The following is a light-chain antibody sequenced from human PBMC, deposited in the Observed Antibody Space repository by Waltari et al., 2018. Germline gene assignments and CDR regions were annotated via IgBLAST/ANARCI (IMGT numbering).Light chain of an antibody. CDR3: QAGGHGTWV. CDR2: INSDGSH. J-gene: IGLJ3*02. V-gene: IGLV4-69*01. CDR1: RGHSSNI. Sequence: QLVLTQSPSASASLGASVKLTCTLDRGHSSNIVAWLQQQPEKGPRYLMKINSDGSHSKGDEIPDRFSGSSSGAERYLTISSVQSEDEADYYCQAGGHGTWVFGGGTKLTVL.